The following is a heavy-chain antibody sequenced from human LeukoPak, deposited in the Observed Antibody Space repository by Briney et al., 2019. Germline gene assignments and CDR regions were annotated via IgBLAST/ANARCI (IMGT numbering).Heavy chain of an antibody. D-gene: IGHD3-22*01. J-gene: IGHJ4*02. V-gene: IGHV3-7*03. Sequence: GSEKYYVDSVKGRFTISRDNAKNSLYLQMNSLRAEDTAVYYCASDTLLAYYYDSSGYYLDYWGQGTLVTVSS. CDR2: GSEK. CDR3: ASDTLLAYYYDSSGYYLDY.